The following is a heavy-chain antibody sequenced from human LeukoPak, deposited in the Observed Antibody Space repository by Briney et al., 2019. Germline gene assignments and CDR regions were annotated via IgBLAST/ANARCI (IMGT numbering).Heavy chain of an antibody. CDR3: ARNGSGYYKVRRGYYYMDV. CDR2: IYYSGST. J-gene: IGHJ6*03. V-gene: IGHV4-39*01. CDR1: GGSISSSSYY. Sequence: SETLSLTCTVSGGSISSSSYYWGWIRQPPGKGLEWIGSIYYSGSTYYNPSLKSRVTISVDTSKNQFSLKLSSVTAADTAVYYCARNGSGYYKVRRGYYYMDVWGKGTTVTVSS. D-gene: IGHD3-3*01.